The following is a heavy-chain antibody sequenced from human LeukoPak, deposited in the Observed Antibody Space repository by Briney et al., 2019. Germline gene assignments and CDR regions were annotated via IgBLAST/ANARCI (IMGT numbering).Heavy chain of an antibody. Sequence: SETLSLTCTVSGGSISSRYWSWIRQPPGKGLEWIGYIYYSGSTNYNPSLKSRVTISVDTSKNQFSLKLSSVTAADTAVYYCARGLSIAARLIFDYWGQGTLVTVSS. CDR3: ARGLSIAARLIFDY. CDR2: IYYSGST. CDR1: GGSISSRY. J-gene: IGHJ4*02. D-gene: IGHD6-6*01. V-gene: IGHV4-59*11.